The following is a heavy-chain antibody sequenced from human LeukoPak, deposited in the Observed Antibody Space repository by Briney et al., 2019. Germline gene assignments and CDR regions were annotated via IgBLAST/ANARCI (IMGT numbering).Heavy chain of an antibody. Sequence: GRSLRLSCAASGFTFSAYGMHWVRQAPGKGLEWVAIIWYDGTNKYYTDSVKGRFTISRDNSKNTLYLQMNSLRAEDTAVYSCAKKAGNDYGDQNWFDPWGQGTLVTVSS. J-gene: IGHJ5*02. CDR3: AKKAGNDYGDQNWFDP. CDR1: GFTFSAYG. CDR2: IWYDGTNK. V-gene: IGHV3-33*06. D-gene: IGHD4-17*01.